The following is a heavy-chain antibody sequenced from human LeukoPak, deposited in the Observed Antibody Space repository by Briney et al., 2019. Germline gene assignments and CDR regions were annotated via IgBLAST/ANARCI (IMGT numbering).Heavy chain of an antibody. J-gene: IGHJ4*02. CDR3: ANPPRDNYDFWSGYHYDY. V-gene: IGHV3-30*02. CDR1: GFTFSGYG. Sequence: PGGSLRLSCAASGFTFSGYGMHWVRQAPGKGLEWVAFIRYDGSNKYYADSVKGRFTISRDNSKNTLYLQMNSLRAEDTAVYYCANPPRDNYDFWSGYHYDYWGQGTLVTVSS. CDR2: IRYDGSNK. D-gene: IGHD3-3*01.